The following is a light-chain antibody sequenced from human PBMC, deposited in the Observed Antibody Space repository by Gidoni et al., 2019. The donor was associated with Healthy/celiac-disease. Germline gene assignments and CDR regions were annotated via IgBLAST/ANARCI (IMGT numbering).Light chain of an antibody. V-gene: IGKV3-15*01. CDR3: QQYNNWPMYT. Sequence: EIVMTQSPATLSASPGERATLSCRASQSVSSNLAWYQQKPGQAPRLLIYGASTRAPGIPARFSGSGSGTEFTLTISSLQSEDFAVYYCQQYNNWPMYTFGQGTKLEIK. CDR1: QSVSSN. J-gene: IGKJ2*01. CDR2: GAS.